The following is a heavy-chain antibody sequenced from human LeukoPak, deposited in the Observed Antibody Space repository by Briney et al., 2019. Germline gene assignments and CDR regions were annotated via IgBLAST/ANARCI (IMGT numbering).Heavy chain of an antibody. D-gene: IGHD6-6*01. CDR2: MNTNSGNT. CDR3: AKAIHSSSSGVVDY. Sequence: ASVKVSCKASGYTFTSYDINWVRQATGQGLEWIGWMNTNSGNTGYAEKFQGRVTMTRNTSISTAYMELSSLRAEDTAVYYCAKAIHSSSSGVVDYWGQGTLVTVSS. V-gene: IGHV1-8*01. CDR1: GYTFTSYD. J-gene: IGHJ4*02.